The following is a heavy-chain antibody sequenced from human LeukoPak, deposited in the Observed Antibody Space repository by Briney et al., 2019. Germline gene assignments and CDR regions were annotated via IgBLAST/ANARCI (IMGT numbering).Heavy chain of an antibody. V-gene: IGHV4-4*07. CDR1: GGSISSYY. Sequence: SETLSLTCTVSGGSISSYYWSWIRQPAGKGLEWIGRVYSSGSTNYNPSLKSRLTMSVDTSKNQFSLKLSSVTAADTALYYCARQNLVLAEKYFDYWGQGTQVTVSS. J-gene: IGHJ4*02. CDR3: ARQNLVLAEKYFDY. CDR2: VYSSGST. D-gene: IGHD6-19*01.